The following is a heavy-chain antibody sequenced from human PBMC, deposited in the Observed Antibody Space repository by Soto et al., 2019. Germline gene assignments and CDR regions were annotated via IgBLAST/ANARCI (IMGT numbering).Heavy chain of an antibody. CDR1: GYTFTTHG. V-gene: IGHV1-18*01. CDR3: ASYLGYWRSGTYYREWFNT. Sequence: QVQLVQSGAEVKKPGASVKVSCKASGYTFTTHGISWVRQVPGQGLEWMGWVRGDNGHTNYAQRLQGRITMTTDTSTNTAYMELRSLRSDDTAVYFCASYLGYWRSGTYYREWFNTWGQGTRVTVSS. CDR2: VRGDNGHT. D-gene: IGHD1-26*01. J-gene: IGHJ5*02.